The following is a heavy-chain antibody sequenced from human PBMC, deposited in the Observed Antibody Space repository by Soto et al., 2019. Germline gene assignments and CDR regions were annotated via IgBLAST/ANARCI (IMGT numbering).Heavy chain of an antibody. CDR3: AKIVAAAGTSG. J-gene: IGHJ4*02. CDR1: GFAFSSYA. V-gene: IGHV3-23*01. CDR2: ISGSGGST. Sequence: PGGSLRLSCAASGFAFSSYAMSWFRQAPGKGLEWVSAISGSGGSTYYADSVKGRFTISRDNSKNTLYLQMNSLRAEDTAVYYCAKIVAAAGTSGWGQGTLVTVSS. D-gene: IGHD6-13*01.